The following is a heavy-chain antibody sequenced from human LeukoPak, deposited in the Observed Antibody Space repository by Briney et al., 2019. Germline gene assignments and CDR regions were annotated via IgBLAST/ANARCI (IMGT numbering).Heavy chain of an antibody. CDR1: GFTFSSYA. CDR2: ISGSGGST. J-gene: IGHJ5*02. D-gene: IGHD6-19*01. V-gene: IGHV3-23*01. Sequence: GGSLRLSCAASGFTFSSYAMNWVRQAPGKGLEWVSVISGSGGSTYYADSVKGRFTISRDNSKNTLYLQMNSLRAEDTAVYYCAKGGSGWSTPINWFDPWGQGTLVTVSS. CDR3: AKGGSGWSTPINWFDP.